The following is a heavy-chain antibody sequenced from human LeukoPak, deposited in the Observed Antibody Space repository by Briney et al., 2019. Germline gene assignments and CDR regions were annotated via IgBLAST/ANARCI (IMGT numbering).Heavy chain of an antibody. Sequence: SETLSLTCTVSGGSISTYYWSWIRQPPGKGLEWIGYIYDSGSTNYNPSLKSRVTILVDTSKNQFSLKLSSVTAADTAVYYCARSYGGNSRSNYFDYWGQGTLVTVSS. CDR3: ARSYGGNSRSNYFDY. V-gene: IGHV4-59*01. CDR1: GGSISTYY. D-gene: IGHD4-23*01. CDR2: IYDSGST. J-gene: IGHJ4*02.